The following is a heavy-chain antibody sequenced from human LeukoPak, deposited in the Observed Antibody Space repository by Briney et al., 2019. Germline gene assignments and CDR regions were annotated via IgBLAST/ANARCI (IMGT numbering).Heavy chain of an antibody. CDR1: GFSLETYG. Sequence: QPGRSLRLSCVASGFSLETYGMRWVRQAPGKGLEWLTVASFDSSHKSYADSVKGRFSISRDNYANTVFLQMNSLRSEDTAVYHCVRAYCSASDCFDAFDLWGQGTLVRVSS. CDR3: VRAYCSASDCFDAFDL. CDR2: ASFDSSHK. J-gene: IGHJ3*01. D-gene: IGHD2-15*01. V-gene: IGHV3-30*03.